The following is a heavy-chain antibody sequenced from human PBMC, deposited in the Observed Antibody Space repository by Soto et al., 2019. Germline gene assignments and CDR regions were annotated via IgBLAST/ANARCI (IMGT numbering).Heavy chain of an antibody. Sequence: SETLSLTCTVSGGSVSSGSYYWSWIRQPPGKGMEWIGYIYYSGSTNYNSSPKCRVTISVDTSKNQFFLKLSSVTAVDTAVYYCARVGNWNDGLGSWGQGALVTVS. V-gene: IGHV4-61*01. D-gene: IGHD1-1*01. CDR2: IYYSGST. J-gene: IGHJ5*02. CDR3: ARVGNWNDGLGS. CDR1: GGSVSSGSYY.